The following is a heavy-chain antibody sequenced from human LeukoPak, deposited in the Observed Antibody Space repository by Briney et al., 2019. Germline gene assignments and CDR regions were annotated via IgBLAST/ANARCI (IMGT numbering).Heavy chain of an antibody. J-gene: IGHJ4*02. V-gene: IGHV1-18*01. Sequence: GASVKVSCKASGYTFTSYGISWVRQAPGQGLEWMGWISAYNGNTNYAQKLQGRVTMTTDTSTSTAYMELRSLRSDDTAVYYCARGLYYYDSCGYSVYFDYWGQGTLVTVSS. CDR1: GYTFTSYG. CDR2: ISAYNGNT. CDR3: ARGLYYYDSCGYSVYFDY. D-gene: IGHD3-22*01.